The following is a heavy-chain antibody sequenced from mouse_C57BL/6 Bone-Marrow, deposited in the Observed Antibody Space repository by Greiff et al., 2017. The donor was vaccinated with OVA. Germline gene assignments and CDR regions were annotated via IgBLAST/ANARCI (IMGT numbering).Heavy chain of an antibody. Sequence: QVQLQQPGAELVKPGASVKLSCKASGYTFTSYWMQWVKQRPGQGLEWIGEIDPSDSYTNYNQKFKGKATLTVDTSSSTAYMQLSSLTSEDSAVYYCARVTTVVASLDYWGQGTTLTGSS. CDR1: GYTFTSYW. CDR3: ARVTTVVASLDY. J-gene: IGHJ2*01. V-gene: IGHV1-50*01. CDR2: IDPSDSYT. D-gene: IGHD1-1*01.